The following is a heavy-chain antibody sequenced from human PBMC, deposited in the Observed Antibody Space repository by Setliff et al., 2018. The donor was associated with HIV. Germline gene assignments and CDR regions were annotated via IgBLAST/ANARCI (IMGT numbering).Heavy chain of an antibody. V-gene: IGHV3-72*01. D-gene: IGHD5-18*01. CDR3: TRHVDSGTYMDV. Sequence: PGGSLRLSCAASGFTLSDHYMDWVRQAPGKGLEWVGRTRNKANSYTTEYAASVKGRFTISRDDSKNSLYLQMNSLKSEDTAVYYCTRHVDSGTYMDVWGRGTTVTVSS. CDR2: TRNKANSYTT. CDR1: GFTLSDHY. J-gene: IGHJ6*03.